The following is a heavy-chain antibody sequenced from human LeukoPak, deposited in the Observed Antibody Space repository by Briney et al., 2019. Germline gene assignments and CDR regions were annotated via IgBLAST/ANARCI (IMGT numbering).Heavy chain of an antibody. CDR1: GFTVSSNY. V-gene: IGHV3-23*01. D-gene: IGHD3-10*01. CDR3: ATEVITMVRGSKSDY. Sequence: GGSLRLSCAASGFTVSSNYMSWVRQAPGKGLEWVSAISGSGGSTYYADSVKGRFTISRDNSKNTLYLQMNSLRAEDTAVYYCATEVITMVRGSKSDYWGQGTLVTVSS. J-gene: IGHJ4*02. CDR2: ISGSGGST.